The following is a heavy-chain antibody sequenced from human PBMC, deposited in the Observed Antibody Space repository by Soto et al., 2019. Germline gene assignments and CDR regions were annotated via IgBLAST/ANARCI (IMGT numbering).Heavy chain of an antibody. V-gene: IGHV1-3*01. D-gene: IGHD1-20*01. CDR2: INPGNGNT. Sequence: QVQLVQSGAEVKKPGASVRVSCKASGYTFTDYAMHWVRQAPGQRLEWMGWINPGNGNTDYSQKFQGRVTITRDRPASTAYMELSSLISEDTAVYYCARDSPSSTGYNVDWFDSWGQGTPVTVSS. CDR1: GYTFTDYA. J-gene: IGHJ5*01. CDR3: ARDSPSSTGYNVDWFDS.